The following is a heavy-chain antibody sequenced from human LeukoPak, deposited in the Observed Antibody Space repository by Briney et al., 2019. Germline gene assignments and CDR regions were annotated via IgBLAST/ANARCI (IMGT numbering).Heavy chain of an antibody. V-gene: IGHV3-30*18. J-gene: IGHJ6*02. CDR2: ISYDGSNK. Sequence: QPGRSLRLSCAASGFTFSSYGMHWVRQAPAKGLEWVAVISYDGSNKYYADSVKGRFTISRDNSKNTLYLQMNSLRAEDTAVYYCAKDGGYCSSTSCRAYYYYYYGMDVWGQGTTVTVSS. CDR1: GFTFSSYG. CDR3: AKDGGYCSSTSCRAYYYYYYGMDV. D-gene: IGHD2-2*01.